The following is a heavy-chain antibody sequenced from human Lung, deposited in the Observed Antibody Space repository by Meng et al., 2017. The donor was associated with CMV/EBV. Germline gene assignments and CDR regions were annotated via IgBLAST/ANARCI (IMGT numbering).Heavy chain of an antibody. CDR3: ARGNGWRFDY. CDR2: ININTGNP. J-gene: IGHJ4*02. CDR1: GYTFTSSS. D-gene: IGHD6-19*01. V-gene: IGHV7-4-1*01. Sequence: QVQLVPSGSELKKPGDSVKFSCQASGYTFTSSSMNWVRHAPGQGLEWMGWININTGNPTYAQGFTGRFVFSLDTSVSTAYLQIDSLKADDTAVYYCARGNGWRFDYWGQGTLVTVSS.